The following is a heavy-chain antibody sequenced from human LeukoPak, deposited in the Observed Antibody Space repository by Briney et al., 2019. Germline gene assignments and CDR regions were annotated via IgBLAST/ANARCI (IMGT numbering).Heavy chain of an antibody. CDR3: ARHSGSGSLSRPFDP. CDR1: GGSVTSGGFY. D-gene: IGHD3-10*01. J-gene: IGHJ5*02. CDR2: VYYTAST. V-gene: IGHV4-39*01. Sequence: SETLSLTCNVSGGSVTSGGFYWGWLCQPPGEGPEWIATVYYTASTYYNPSLKSRVTISIDTSKNQISLRLTSVTATDTAVYYCARHSGSGSLSRPFDPWGQGTLVTVSS.